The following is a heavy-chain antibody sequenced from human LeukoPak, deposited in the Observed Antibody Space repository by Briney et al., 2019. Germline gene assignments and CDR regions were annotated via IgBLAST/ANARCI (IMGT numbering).Heavy chain of an antibody. CDR1: GFTFSSYA. CDR2: ISGSGGST. J-gene: IGHJ4*02. CDR3: AKALWDYYDSSGFFDY. V-gene: IGHV3-23*01. D-gene: IGHD3-22*01. Sequence: GGSLRLSCAASGFTFSSYAMSWVRQAPGKGLGWVSAISGSGGSTYYADSVQGRFTISRDNSKNTLYLQMNSLRAEDTAVYYCAKALWDYYDSSGFFDYWGQGTLVTVSS.